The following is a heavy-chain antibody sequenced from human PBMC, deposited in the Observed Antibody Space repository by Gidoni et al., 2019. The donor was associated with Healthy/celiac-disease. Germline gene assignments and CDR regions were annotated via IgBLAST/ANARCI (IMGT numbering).Heavy chain of an antibody. CDR1: GGSISSYY. Sequence: QVQLQESGPGLVKPSETLSLTCTVSGGSISSYYWSWIRQPPGKGLEWIGYIYYSGSTNYNPSLKSRVTISVDTSKNQFSLKLSSVTAADTAVYYCARAHDYGDYYWFDPWGQGTLVTVSS. D-gene: IGHD4-17*01. CDR2: IYYSGST. CDR3: ARAHDYGDYYWFDP. J-gene: IGHJ5*02. V-gene: IGHV4-59*01.